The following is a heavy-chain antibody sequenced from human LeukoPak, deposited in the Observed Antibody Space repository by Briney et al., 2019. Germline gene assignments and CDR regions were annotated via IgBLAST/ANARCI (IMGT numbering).Heavy chain of an antibody. CDR1: GFTFSSYW. V-gene: IGHV3-7*01. Sequence: GGSLRLSCAASGFTFSSYWMSWVRQAPGKGLEWVANIKQDGNEKYYADSVKGRLTISRDNGKNSLDLQMNSLRADDTAVYYCARDTLGEGEDANYAVYYFDYWGQGTVVTVSS. CDR3: ARDTLGEGEDANYAVYYFDY. CDR2: IKQDGNEK. J-gene: IGHJ4*02. D-gene: IGHD4/OR15-4a*01.